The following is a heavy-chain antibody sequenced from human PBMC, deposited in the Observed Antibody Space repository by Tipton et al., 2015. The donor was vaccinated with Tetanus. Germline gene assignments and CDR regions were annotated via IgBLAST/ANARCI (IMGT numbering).Heavy chain of an antibody. D-gene: IGHD6-19*01. V-gene: IGHV4-30-2*01. J-gene: IGHJ4*02. Sequence: TLSLTCAVSGGSITSGAYLWGWIRQPPGKGLEWIGYIYHSGSPYYNPSLKSRVTLSVDTSMNQFSLTLSSVTAADTAVYYCARGSGWADFWGQGTQVTVSS. CDR2: IYHSGSP. CDR1: GGSITSGAYL. CDR3: ARGSGWADF.